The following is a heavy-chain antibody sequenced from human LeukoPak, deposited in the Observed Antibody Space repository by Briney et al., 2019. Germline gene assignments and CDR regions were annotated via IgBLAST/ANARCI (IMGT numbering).Heavy chain of an antibody. CDR1: GFTFRRYG. J-gene: IGHJ5*02. D-gene: IGHD6-13*01. CDR3: ARGESFLTSTWYNWFDP. Sequence: GGSLRLSCAASGFTFRRYGMIWVRQAPGKGLEWGSYISSSGSIIYYADSVRGRFTISRDNAKNSLFLQMNSLRAEDTAVYYCARGESFLTSTWYNWFDPWGQGTLVTVSS. V-gene: IGHV3-48*04. CDR2: ISSSGSII.